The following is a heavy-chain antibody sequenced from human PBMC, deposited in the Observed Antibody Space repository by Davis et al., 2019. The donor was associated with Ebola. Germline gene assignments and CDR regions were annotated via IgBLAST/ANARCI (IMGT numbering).Heavy chain of an antibody. V-gene: IGHV3-74*01. D-gene: IGHD3-10*01. CDR3: ARWGPSGEDY. CDR1: AFTSSYYV. J-gene: IGHJ4*02. CDR2: LYSDGSTT. Sequence: PGGSLRLSCAASAFTSSYYVMHWVRQAPGRGLVWVSHLYSDGSTTSYADSVKGRFTISRDNAKNSLYLQMNSLRAEDTAVYYCARWGPSGEDYWGQGTLVTVSS.